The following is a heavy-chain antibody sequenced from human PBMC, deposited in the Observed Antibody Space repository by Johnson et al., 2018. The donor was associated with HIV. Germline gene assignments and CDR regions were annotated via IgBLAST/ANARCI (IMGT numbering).Heavy chain of an antibody. CDR2: ISGSGGST. Sequence: VQLVESGGGLVQPGGSLRLSSAASGFTFSSYAMSWVRQAPGKGLEWVSAISGSGGSTYYADSVKGRFTISRDNSKNTLYLQMNSLRAEYTAVYYCATAARLFDAFDIWGQGTMVTVSS. V-gene: IGHV3-23*04. CDR3: ATAARLFDAFDI. CDR1: GFTFSSYA. J-gene: IGHJ3*02. D-gene: IGHD6-6*01.